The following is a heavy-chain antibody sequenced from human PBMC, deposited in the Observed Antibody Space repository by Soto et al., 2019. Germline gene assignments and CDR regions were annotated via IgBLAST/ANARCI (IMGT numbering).Heavy chain of an antibody. CDR1: GCSISSGDYS. CDR3: ARDSGESSHDAIDI. V-gene: IGHV4-30-2*01. Sequence: SETLSLTCVVSGCSISSGDYSWSWIRQPPGKGLEWIGYIYHRGRTNYNPSLKSRVTISVDTSKNQLSLKMTSVTAADTAVYYCARDSGESSHDAIDIWGQGTMVX. CDR2: IYHRGRT. D-gene: IGHD3-10*01. J-gene: IGHJ3*02.